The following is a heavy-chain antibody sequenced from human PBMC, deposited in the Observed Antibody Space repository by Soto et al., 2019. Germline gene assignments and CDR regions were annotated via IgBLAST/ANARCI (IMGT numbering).Heavy chain of an antibody. V-gene: IGHV4-39*01. J-gene: IGHJ4*02. Sequence: SXTLSLTCTFSGGSIRRSSYYWGWIRQPPGKGLEWIGSIYYSGSTYYNPSLKSRVTISVDTSKNQFSLKLSSVTAADTAVYYCARRVRYDSSGYYDPVFDYWGQGTLVTVSS. CDR1: GGSIRRSSYY. CDR2: IYYSGST. CDR3: ARRVRYDSSGYYDPVFDY. D-gene: IGHD3-22*01.